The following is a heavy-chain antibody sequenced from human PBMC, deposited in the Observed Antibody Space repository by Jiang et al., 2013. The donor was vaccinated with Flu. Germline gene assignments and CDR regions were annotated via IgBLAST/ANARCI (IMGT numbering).Heavy chain of an antibody. CDR3: VRDLGAYNRGWIFFDY. CDR2: ISAYNGYR. V-gene: IGHV1-18*01. D-gene: IGHD6-19*01. J-gene: IGHJ4*02. Sequence: WVRQAPGQGLEWMGWISAYNGYRDYAQKFQGRVTMTTDISTSTAYMELRSLRSDDTAVYYCVRDLGAYNRGWIFFDYWGQGTLVTVSS.